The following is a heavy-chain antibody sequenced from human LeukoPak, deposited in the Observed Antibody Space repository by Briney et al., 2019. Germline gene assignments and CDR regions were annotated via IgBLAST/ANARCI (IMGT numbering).Heavy chain of an antibody. D-gene: IGHD4-17*01. CDR2: INSAGSGT. J-gene: IGHJ4*02. CDR3: ARGDYAEYFDY. Sequence: PGGSLRLSCAASGFTFSSHWMHCVRQVPGKGLVWVSRINSAGSGTSYGDYVKGRFTISRENAKGTLYLQMGSLRAEDMAVYYCARGDYAEYFDYWGQGTLVTVSS. CDR1: GFTFSSHW. V-gene: IGHV3-74*01.